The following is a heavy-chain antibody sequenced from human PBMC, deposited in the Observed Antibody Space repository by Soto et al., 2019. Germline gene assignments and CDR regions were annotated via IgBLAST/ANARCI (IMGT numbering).Heavy chain of an antibody. J-gene: IGHJ5*02. CDR1: GGSMSKFY. Sequence: SETLSLTCSVSGGSMSKFYWSWIRKTAGKGLEWMGRVYATGTSDYNPSLRSRIAMSVDISKKTFSLRLRSVTAADTGVYYCVRDGSKTLRDCFDPWGQGILVTVPQ. CDR2: VYATGTS. CDR3: VRDGSKTLRDCFDP. V-gene: IGHV4-4*07. D-gene: IGHD4-17*01.